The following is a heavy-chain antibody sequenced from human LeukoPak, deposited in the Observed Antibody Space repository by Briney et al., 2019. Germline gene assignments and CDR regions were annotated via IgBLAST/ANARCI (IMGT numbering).Heavy chain of an antibody. CDR1: GYSISSGYY. D-gene: IGHD6-13*01. J-gene: IGHJ6*03. CDR3: ASPGYSSSWYDNYMDV. CDR2: IYYSGST. Sequence: SETLSLTCIVSGYSISSGYYWGWIRQPPGKGLEWIGSIYYSGSTYYNPSLKSRVTISVDTSKNQFSLKLSSVTAADTAVYYCASPGYSSSWYDNYMDVWGKGTTVTVSS. V-gene: IGHV4-38-2*02.